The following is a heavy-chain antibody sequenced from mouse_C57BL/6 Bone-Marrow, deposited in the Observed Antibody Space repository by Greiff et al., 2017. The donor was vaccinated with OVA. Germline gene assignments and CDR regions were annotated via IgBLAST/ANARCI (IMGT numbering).Heavy chain of an antibody. D-gene: IGHD2-1*01. Sequence: EVQVVESGPELVKPGASVKISCKASGYSFTDYNMNWVKQSNGKSLEWIGVINPNYGTTSYNQKFKGKATLTVDQSSSTAYMQLNSLTSEDSAVYYCARERANYGNYYFDYWGQGTTLTVSS. CDR2: INPNYGTT. J-gene: IGHJ2*01. CDR3: ARERANYGNYYFDY. CDR1: GYSFTDYN. V-gene: IGHV1-39*01.